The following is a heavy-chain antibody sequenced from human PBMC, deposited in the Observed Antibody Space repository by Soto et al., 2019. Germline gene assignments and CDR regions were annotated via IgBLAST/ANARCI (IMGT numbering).Heavy chain of an antibody. J-gene: IGHJ4*02. CDR3: TSSTSPDAY. CDR2: INSGSTSV. CDR1: GFDCNRYS. D-gene: IGHD2-2*01. V-gene: IGHV3-48*01. Sequence: EVQLVESGGDLVQPGGSLRLSCVASGFDCNRYSMNWVRQAPGKGLEWISYINSGSTSVFYAVSVKGRFTISRDNAKNSLYLQMNSLRAEDTALYYCTSSTSPDAYWGQGTLVTVSS.